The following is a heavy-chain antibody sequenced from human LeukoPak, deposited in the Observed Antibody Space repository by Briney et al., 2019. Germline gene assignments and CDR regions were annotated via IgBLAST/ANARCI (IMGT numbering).Heavy chain of an antibody. CDR3: ASPTGRGYYYYGMDV. D-gene: IGHD1-14*01. J-gene: IGHJ6*02. V-gene: IGHV1-69*13. CDR2: IIPIFGTA. CDR1: GGTFSSYA. Sequence: SVKVSCKASGGTFSSYAISWVRQAPGQGLEWMGGIIPIFGTANYAQKFQGRVTITADESTSTAYMELSSLRSEDTAVYYCASPTGRGYYYYGMDVWGQGTTVTVSS.